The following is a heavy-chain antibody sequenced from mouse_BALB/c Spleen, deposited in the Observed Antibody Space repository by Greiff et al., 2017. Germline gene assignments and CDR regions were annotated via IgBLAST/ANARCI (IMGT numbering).Heavy chain of an antibody. Sequence: VQLQQSGPELVKPGASVKISCKASGYTFTDYNMHWVKQSHGKGLEWIGYIYPYNGGTGYNQKFKSKATLTVDNSTSPAYMELRSLTSEDSADYCCARRVGWCFDVWGAGTTVTVSA. CDR2: IYPYNGGT. CDR1: GYTFTDYN. CDR3: ARRVGWCFDV. J-gene: IGHJ1*01. D-gene: IGHD1-3*01. V-gene: IGHV1S29*02.